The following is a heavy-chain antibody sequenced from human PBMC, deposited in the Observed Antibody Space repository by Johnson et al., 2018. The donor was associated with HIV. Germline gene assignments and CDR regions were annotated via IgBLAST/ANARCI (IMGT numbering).Heavy chain of an antibody. D-gene: IGHD6-13*01. Sequence: QAPGKGLEWVSVIYSGGTTYHADSVKGRFIISRDNSKSTLYLQMNSLRAEDTAVYYCAKVAVATAAGGVALDIWGPGTMVTVS. CDR3: AKVAVATAAGGVALDI. CDR2: IYSGGTT. V-gene: IGHV3-66*01. J-gene: IGHJ3*02.